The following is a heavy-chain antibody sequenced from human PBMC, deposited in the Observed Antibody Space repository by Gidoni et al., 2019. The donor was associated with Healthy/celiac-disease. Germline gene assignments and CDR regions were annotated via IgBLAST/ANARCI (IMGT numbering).Heavy chain of an antibody. V-gene: IGHV4-39*01. CDR1: GGSISSRSYY. CDR3: ARLRYYDSSGYLDTGFDP. D-gene: IGHD3-22*01. J-gene: IGHJ5*02. CDR2: IYSSGST. Sequence: QLQLQESGPGLVKPSETLSRTCTVPGGSISSRSYYWGWIRQPPGKGLEWIGSIYSSGSTYSNPSLKSRVTISVDTSKNQFSLKLSSVTAADTAVYYCARLRYYDSSGYLDTGFDPWGQGTLVTVSS.